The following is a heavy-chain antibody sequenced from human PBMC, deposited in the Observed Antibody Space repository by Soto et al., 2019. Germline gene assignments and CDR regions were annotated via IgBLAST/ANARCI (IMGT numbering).Heavy chain of an antibody. CDR2: ISADGGLT. CDR1: GFTFSSYA. Sequence: EVQLLESGAGLVQPGGSLSLSCAASGFTFSSYAMTWVRQAPGKGLEWVSTISADGGLTYYADSVKGLFTISRDNSKNTLYLQINGLRAEDTAVHYCPKVSREPESVSSVYCGQGTLVNVSS. V-gene: IGHV3-23*01. J-gene: IGHJ4*02. CDR3: PKVSREPESVSSVY. D-gene: IGHD1-26*01.